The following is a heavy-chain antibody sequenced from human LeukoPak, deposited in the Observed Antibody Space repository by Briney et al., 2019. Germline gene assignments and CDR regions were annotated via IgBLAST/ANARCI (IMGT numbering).Heavy chain of an antibody. D-gene: IGHD3-22*01. CDR2: ISSCSSYI. J-gene: IGHJ6*03. CDR3: ARVLYYYDSSGRGYYMDV. V-gene: IGHV3-21*01. CDR1: GFTFSSYS. Sequence: GGSLRLSCAASGFTFSSYSMNWVRQAPGKGLEWVSSISSCSSYIYYADSVKGRFTISRDNAKNSLYLQMNSLRAEDTAVYYCARVLYYYDSSGRGYYMDVWGKGTTVTVSS.